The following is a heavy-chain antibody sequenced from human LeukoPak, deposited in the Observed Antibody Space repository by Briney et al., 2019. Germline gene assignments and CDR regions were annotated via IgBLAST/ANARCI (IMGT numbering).Heavy chain of an antibody. V-gene: IGHV3-11*01. CDR1: GFTFSGYY. Sequence: GGSLRLSCAASGFTFSGYYMSWVRQAPGKGLEWVSYISSRGSTIYYADSVKGRFTISRDNAKNSLYLQMNSLRAEDTAVYYCARDLVVPAANYYYYYGMDVWGQGTTVTVSS. CDR3: ARDLVVPAANYYYYYGMDV. CDR2: ISSRGSTI. D-gene: IGHD2-2*01. J-gene: IGHJ6*02.